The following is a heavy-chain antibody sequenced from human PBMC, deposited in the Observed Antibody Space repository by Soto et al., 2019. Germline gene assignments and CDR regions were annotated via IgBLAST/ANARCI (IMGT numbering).Heavy chain of an antibody. CDR1: GYTFTGYY. CDR2: INPNSGGT. D-gene: IGHD3-3*01. Sequence: QVQLVQSGAEVKKPGASVKVSCKASGYTFTGYYMHWVRQAPGQGLEWMGWINPNSGGTNYAQKFQGWVTMTRDTSISTAYMGLSRLRSDDTAVYYCARGTARFLDNEQYYYGMDVWGQGTTVTVSS. J-gene: IGHJ6*02. CDR3: ARGTARFLDNEQYYYGMDV. V-gene: IGHV1-2*04.